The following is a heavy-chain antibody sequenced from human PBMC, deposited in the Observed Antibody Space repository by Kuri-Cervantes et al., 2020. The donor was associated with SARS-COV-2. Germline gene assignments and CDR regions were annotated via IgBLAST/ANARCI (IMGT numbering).Heavy chain of an antibody. Sequence: ASVKVSCKASGYTFTGYYMHWVRQAPGQGLEWMGWINPNSGGTNYAQKFQGRVTMTRDTSISTAYMELSRLRSDNTAVYYCARVGCSSTSCYRAIHYWGQGTLV. CDR2: INPNSGGT. J-gene: IGHJ4*02. D-gene: IGHD2-2*01. V-gene: IGHV1-2*02. CDR1: GYTFTGYY. CDR3: ARVGCSSTSCYRAIHY.